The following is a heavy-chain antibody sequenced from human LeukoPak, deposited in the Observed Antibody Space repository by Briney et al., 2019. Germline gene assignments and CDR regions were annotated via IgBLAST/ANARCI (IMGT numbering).Heavy chain of an antibody. Sequence: TSETLSLTCTVSGGSISSYYWSWIRQPPGKGLEWIGYIYYSGSTNYNPSLKSRVTISVDTSKNQFSLKLSSVTAADTAVYYCARHFCSGGSCYYFDYWGQGTLVTVSS. V-gene: IGHV4-59*08. CDR3: ARHFCSGGSCYYFDY. CDR1: GGSISSYY. J-gene: IGHJ4*02. CDR2: IYYSGST. D-gene: IGHD2-15*01.